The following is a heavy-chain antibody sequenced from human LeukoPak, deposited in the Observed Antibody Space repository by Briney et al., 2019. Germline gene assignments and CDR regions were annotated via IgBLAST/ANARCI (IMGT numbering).Heavy chain of an antibody. V-gene: IGHV4-39*01. CDR3: ASLAVAGLSEGY. Sequence: SETLSLTCAVYGGSFSGYYWAWIRQPPGKGLEWIASIYYSGSTYYNPSLKSRVTISVDTSRNQFSLKLSSVTAADTAVYYCASLAVAGLSEGYWGQGTLVIVSS. J-gene: IGHJ4*02. D-gene: IGHD6-19*01. CDR2: IYYSGST. CDR1: GGSFSGYY.